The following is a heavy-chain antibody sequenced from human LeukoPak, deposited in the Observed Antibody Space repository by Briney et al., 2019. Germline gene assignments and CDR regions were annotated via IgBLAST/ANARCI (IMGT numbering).Heavy chain of an antibody. D-gene: IGHD6-6*01. J-gene: IGHJ4*02. CDR3: ARGGAARPDY. CDR2: ISSSSSNK. CDR1: GFTFSDYG. Sequence: PGGSLRLSCVASGFTFSDYGMNWVRQVPGKGLEWVSYISSSSSNKQYADSVKARFTISRDNARNSLYLEMNSLRAEDTAVYHCARGGAARPDYWGQGALVTVSS. V-gene: IGHV3-48*01.